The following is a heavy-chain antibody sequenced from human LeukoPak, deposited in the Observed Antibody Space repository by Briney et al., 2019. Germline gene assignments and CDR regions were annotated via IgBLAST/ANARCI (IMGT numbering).Heavy chain of an antibody. CDR1: GYSMSSGYY. CDR2: IFHSGNS. D-gene: IGHD1-7*01. V-gene: IGHV4-38-2*02. Sequence: SETLSLTCTVSGYSMSSGYYWGWIRQPPGKGLQWIGSIFHSGNSYYNPSLKSRITISVDTSKNQFSLKVNSVTAADTAVYYCARVGYNWNLWFDFWGQGTTVTVSS. J-gene: IGHJ3*01. CDR3: ARVGYNWNLWFDF.